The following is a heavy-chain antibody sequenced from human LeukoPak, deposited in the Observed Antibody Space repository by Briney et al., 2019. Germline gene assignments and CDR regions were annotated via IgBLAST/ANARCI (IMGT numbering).Heavy chain of an antibody. J-gene: IGHJ4*02. CDR3: ARGNWGPDF. Sequence: PGGSVILSCVVSGFSLTTYWMDWVRQAPGKGLVWVSGINSDGSWTGYADSVQGRFTISRDTGKNTVYLQMNSLRADDTAVYFCARGNWGPDFWGQGTLVTVSS. V-gene: IGHV3-74*01. D-gene: IGHD7-27*01. CDR2: INSDGSWT. CDR1: GFSLTTYW.